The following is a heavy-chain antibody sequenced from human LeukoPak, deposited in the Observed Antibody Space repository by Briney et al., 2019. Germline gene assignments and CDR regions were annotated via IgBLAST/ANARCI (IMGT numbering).Heavy chain of an antibody. CDR1: GYTFTSYD. V-gene: IGHV1-8*01. D-gene: IGHD3-22*01. J-gene: IGHJ6*02. CDR2: MNPNSGNT. Sequence: ASVKVSCKASGYTFTSYDINWVRQATGQGLEWMGWMNPNSGNTGCAQKFQGRVTMTRNTSISTAYMELSSLRSEDTAVYYCARDATMIVVVSQKYYYYYGMDVWGQGTTVTVSS. CDR3: ARDATMIVVVSQKYYYYYGMDV.